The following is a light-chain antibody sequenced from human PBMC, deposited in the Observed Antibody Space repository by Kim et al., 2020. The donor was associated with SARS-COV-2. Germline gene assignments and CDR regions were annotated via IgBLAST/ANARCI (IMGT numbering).Light chain of an antibody. V-gene: IGLV4-60*03. Sequence: SAVKLTWTLSSGHSSYSIAWHQQRPGEAPRYLMKLEGSGSYNKGSGVPDRFSGSSAGADRYLTISNLQSEDEADYYCETWDSNTRVFGGGTQLTVL. CDR1: SGHSSYS. J-gene: IGLJ3*02. CDR3: ETWDSNTRV. CDR2: LEGSGSY.